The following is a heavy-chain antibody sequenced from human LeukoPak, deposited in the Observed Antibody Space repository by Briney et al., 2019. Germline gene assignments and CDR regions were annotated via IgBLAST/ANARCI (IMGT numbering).Heavy chain of an antibody. CDR1: GFTFSSYS. CDR3: ARVREILAAEYYFDY. V-gene: IGHV3-21*01. J-gene: IGHJ4*02. D-gene: IGHD6-13*01. Sequence: GGSLRLSCAASGFTFSSYSMNWVRQAPGKGLEWVSSISSSSSYKYYADSVKGRFTISRDSAKNSLYLQMNSLRAEDTAVYYCARVREILAAEYYFDYWGQGTLVTVSS. CDR2: ISSSSSYK.